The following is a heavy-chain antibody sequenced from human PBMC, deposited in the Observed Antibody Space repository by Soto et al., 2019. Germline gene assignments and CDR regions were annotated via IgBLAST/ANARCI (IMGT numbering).Heavy chain of an antibody. CDR3: ARVRIAAAGYDYYYGMDV. V-gene: IGHV1-69*06. CDR2: IIPIFGTA. D-gene: IGHD6-13*01. J-gene: IGHJ6*02. CDR1: GGTFSSYA. Sequence: QVQLVQSGAEVKKPGSSVKVSCKASGGTFSSYAISWVRQAPGQGLDWMGGIIPIFGTANYAQKFQGRVTITADKSTSTAYMELSSLRSEDTAVYYCARVRIAAAGYDYYYGMDVWGQGTTVTVSS.